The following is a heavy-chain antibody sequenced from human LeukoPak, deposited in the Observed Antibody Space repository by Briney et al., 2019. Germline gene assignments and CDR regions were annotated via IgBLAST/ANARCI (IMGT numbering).Heavy chain of an antibody. J-gene: IGHJ4*02. Sequence: GSLRLSCVVSGVTLSNYAMSWARQAPGKGLEWVSGISSSGSGGNTYYADSVKDRFTVSRDNSKNTLYLHMNSLRPEDTAVYYCATDLSGSWCIDYWGQGTLVTVSS. D-gene: IGHD1-26*01. CDR1: GVTLSNYA. CDR2: ISSSGSGGNT. CDR3: ATDLSGSWCIDY. V-gene: IGHV3-23*01.